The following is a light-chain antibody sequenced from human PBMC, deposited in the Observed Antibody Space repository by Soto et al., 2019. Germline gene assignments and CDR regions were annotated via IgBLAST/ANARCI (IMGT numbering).Light chain of an antibody. V-gene: IGLV2-23*01. J-gene: IGLJ3*02. CDR1: SSDVGSYNL. Sequence: QSALTQPASVSGSPRQSITISCTGTSSDVGSYNLVSWYQQHPDKAPKLMIYEGSKRPSGVSNRFSGSKSGNTASLTISGLQAEDEADYYCCSYAGSRVFGGGTKLTVL. CDR2: EGS. CDR3: CSYAGSRV.